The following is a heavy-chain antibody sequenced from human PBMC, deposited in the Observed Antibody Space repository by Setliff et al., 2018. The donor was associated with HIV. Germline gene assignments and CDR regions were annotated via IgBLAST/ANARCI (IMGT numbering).Heavy chain of an antibody. CDR3: ARDRVYYYYDSSGYSDY. V-gene: IGHV3-7*03. CDR2: IKQDGSEE. J-gene: IGHJ4*02. D-gene: IGHD3-22*01. CDR1: GFTFSNYW. Sequence: ETLSLSCAASGFTFSNYWMSWVRQAPGKGLEWVANIKQDGSEEYYVDSVKARFTISRDNAKNSLYLQMNSLRAEDTAVYYCARDRVYYYYDSSGYSDYWGQGTLVTVSS.